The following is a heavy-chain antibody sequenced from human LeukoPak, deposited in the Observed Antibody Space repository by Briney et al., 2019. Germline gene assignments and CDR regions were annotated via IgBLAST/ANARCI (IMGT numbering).Heavy chain of an antibody. D-gene: IGHD5/OR15-5a*01. J-gene: IGHJ6*02. CDR1: GSGMPFSSYG. CDR2: IWYDGSNK. CDR3: ARSWLVYYWYYGMDV. V-gene: IGHV3-33*01. Sequence: GGSLRLSCEASGSGMPFSSYGLHWVRQAPGKGLEWVAIIWYDGSNKYYADSVKGRFTISKDTSKNTLYLQMNSLRAEDTAVYYCARSWLVYYWYYGMDVWGQGTTVTVSS.